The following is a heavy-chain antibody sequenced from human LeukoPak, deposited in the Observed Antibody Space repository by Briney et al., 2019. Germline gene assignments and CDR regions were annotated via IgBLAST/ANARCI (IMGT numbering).Heavy chain of an antibody. CDR1: GFTFSSYA. CDR2: ISYDGSNK. V-gene: IGHV3-30-3*01. Sequence: HPGRSLRLSCAASGFTFSSYAMHWVRQAPGKGLEWVAVISYDGSNKYYADSVKGRFTISRDNSKNTLYLQMNSLRAEDTAVYYCARDRYSYGLNLIAYWGQGTLVTVSS. D-gene: IGHD5-18*01. J-gene: IGHJ4*02. CDR3: ARDRYSYGLNLIAY.